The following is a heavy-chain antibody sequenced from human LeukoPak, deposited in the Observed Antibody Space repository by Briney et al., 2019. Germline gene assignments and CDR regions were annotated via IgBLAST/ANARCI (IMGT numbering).Heavy chain of an antibody. D-gene: IGHD2-15*01. CDR1: GFTFSSYW. CDR3: ARARGSYAFDI. CDR2: ISSSGSAM. Sequence: GGSLRLSCAASGFTFSSYWMSWVRQAPGKGLEWVSYISSSGSAMYYGDSVKGRFTISRDNAKNSLYLQMNSLRAEDTAVYSCARARGSYAFDIWGQGTMVTVSS. J-gene: IGHJ3*02. V-gene: IGHV3-48*04.